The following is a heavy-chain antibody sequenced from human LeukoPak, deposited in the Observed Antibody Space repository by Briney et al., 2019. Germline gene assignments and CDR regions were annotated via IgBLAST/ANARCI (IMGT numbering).Heavy chain of an antibody. Sequence: GGSMRLSCAASAFSLNAYNMNWVRQAPGKGLEWVSSISYTGTYIYYADSVKGRFTISRDNAQNSLYLQMNSLRAEDTAIYYCVRDRGTYRPIDYWGQGTLVTVSS. V-gene: IGHV3-21*04. CDR2: ISYTGTYI. CDR1: AFSLNAYN. J-gene: IGHJ4*02. CDR3: VRDRGTYRPIDY. D-gene: IGHD1-26*01.